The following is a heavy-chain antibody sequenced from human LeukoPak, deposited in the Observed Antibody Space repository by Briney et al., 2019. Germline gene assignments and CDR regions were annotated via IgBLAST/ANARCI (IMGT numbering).Heavy chain of an antibody. V-gene: IGHV4-59*01. Sequence: SETLSRTCTVSGGSIRSYYWSWIRQPPGKGLEGIGYIYYSGSTNYNPSLKSRVTISVDTSKNQFSLKLSSVTAADTAVYYCARDKKDYYDSSGYYYFAFDIWGQGTMVNVSS. D-gene: IGHD3-22*01. J-gene: IGHJ3*02. CDR3: ARDKKDYYDSSGYYYFAFDI. CDR1: GGSIRSYY. CDR2: IYYSGST.